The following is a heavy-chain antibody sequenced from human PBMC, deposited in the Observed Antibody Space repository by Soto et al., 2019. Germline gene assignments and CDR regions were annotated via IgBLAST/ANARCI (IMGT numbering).Heavy chain of an antibody. J-gene: IGHJ5*02. CDR1: GGSIIGFY. CDR2: IFYAGTT. CDR3: ARAARSTMIVVVTEFWFDP. Sequence: LSLTCTVSGGSIIGFYWSWMRQPPGKGLEWIGYIFYAGTTLYTPSLKSRVTISVDTSKNQFSLKLSSVTAADTAVYYCARAARSTMIVVVTEFWFDPWGQGTLVTVSS. V-gene: IGHV4-59*01. D-gene: IGHD3-22*01.